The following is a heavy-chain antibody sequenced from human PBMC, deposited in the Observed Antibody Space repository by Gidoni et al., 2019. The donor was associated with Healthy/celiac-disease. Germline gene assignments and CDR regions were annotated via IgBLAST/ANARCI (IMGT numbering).Heavy chain of an antibody. J-gene: IGHJ5*02. CDR3: AKSPKNYDLWSGYLNWFDP. CDR1: GFTFSSYA. Sequence: EVQLLESGGGLVQPGGSLRLSCAASGFTFSSYAMSWVRQAPGKGLEWVSAISGSGGSTYYADSVKGRFTISRDNSKNTLYLQMNSLRAEDTAVYYCAKSPKNYDLWSGYLNWFDPWGQGTLVTVSS. CDR2: ISGSGGST. V-gene: IGHV3-23*01. D-gene: IGHD3-3*01.